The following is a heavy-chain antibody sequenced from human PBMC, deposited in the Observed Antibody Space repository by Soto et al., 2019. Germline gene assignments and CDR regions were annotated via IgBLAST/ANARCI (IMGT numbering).Heavy chain of an antibody. CDR3: ARGRWYGLDV. J-gene: IGHJ6*02. V-gene: IGHV3-53*01. D-gene: IGHD2-15*01. CDR1: GFTFSNSY. Sequence: PGESLKISCAASGFTFSNSYMNWVRQAPGKGLEWVSVSYSGTSTYYADSVKGRFTISRDNLKNTVDFQMNSLRVYYSAVYYCARGRWYGLDVWGQGTTVTVSS. CDR2: SYSGTST.